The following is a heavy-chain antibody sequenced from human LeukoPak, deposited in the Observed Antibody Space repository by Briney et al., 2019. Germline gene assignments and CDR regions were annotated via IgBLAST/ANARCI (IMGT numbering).Heavy chain of an antibody. V-gene: IGHV1-69*01. D-gene: IGHD3-10*01. Sequence: ASVKVSCKASGGTFSSYAISWVRQAPGQGLEWMGGIIPIFGTANYAQKFQGRVTITADESTSTAYMELSSLRSEDMAVYYCARSNFDYYGSGSPHPYYFDYWGQGTLVTVSS. CDR1: GGTFSSYA. CDR3: ARSNFDYYGSGSPHPYYFDY. J-gene: IGHJ4*02. CDR2: IIPIFGTA.